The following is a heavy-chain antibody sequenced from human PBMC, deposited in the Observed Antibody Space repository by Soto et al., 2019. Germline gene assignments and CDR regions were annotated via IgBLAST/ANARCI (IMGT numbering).Heavy chain of an antibody. Sequence: QVQLVESGGDLVKPGGSLRLSCAASGFTFGDYYMTWIRQAPGKGLEWVSYISSTGSYTNYADSVKGRFIISRDNAKNSPYLQMFSRREEETAVYYCVRDPSRGSPPDFWGQGTLVTVSS. J-gene: IGHJ4*02. CDR2: ISSTGSYT. CDR3: VRDPSRGSPPDF. CDR1: GFTFGDYY. V-gene: IGHV3-11*05.